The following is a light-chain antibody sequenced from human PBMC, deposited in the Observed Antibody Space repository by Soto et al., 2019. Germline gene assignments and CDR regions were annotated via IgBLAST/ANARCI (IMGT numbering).Light chain of an antibody. V-gene: IGLV2-14*01. CDR1: SSDIGTFNF. J-gene: IGLJ2*01. CDR2: QVN. CDR3: NSYRSKNSVV. Sequence: QSALTQPASVSGSLGQSITISCTGTSSDIGTFNFVSWYQHHPGKAPKVLIYQVNNRPSGVSHRFSGSKSGNTASLTISGLQAEDEATYYCNSYRSKNSVVFGEGTKVTVL.